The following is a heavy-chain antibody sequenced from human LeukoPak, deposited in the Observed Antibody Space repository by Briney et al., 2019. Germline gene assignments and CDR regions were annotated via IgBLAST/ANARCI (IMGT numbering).Heavy chain of an antibody. CDR3: ARNSLGILTGPQHNWFDP. Sequence: PGGSLRLSCAASGFTFSSYAMSWVRQTPGKGLEWVSVISGSGDITYYADSVKGRFTISRDNSKNTLYLQMSSLRAEDTALYYCARNSLGILTGPQHNWFDPWGQGTLVTVSS. D-gene: IGHD3-9*01. CDR1: GFTFSSYA. CDR2: ISGSGDIT. V-gene: IGHV3-23*01. J-gene: IGHJ5*02.